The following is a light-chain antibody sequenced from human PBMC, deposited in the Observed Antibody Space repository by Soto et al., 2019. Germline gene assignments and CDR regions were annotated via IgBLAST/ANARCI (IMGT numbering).Light chain of an antibody. CDR2: VAS. V-gene: IGKV1-27*01. J-gene: IGKJ1*01. Sequence: DIQMTQSPSSLSASVGDRVTITSRASQGISNYLAWYQQQPGKVPKLLIYVASTLQSGVPSRFSGSGSGRDFTLTISSLQPEDVATYYCQKYNSAPWTFGQGTKVEIK. CDR3: QKYNSAPWT. CDR1: QGISNY.